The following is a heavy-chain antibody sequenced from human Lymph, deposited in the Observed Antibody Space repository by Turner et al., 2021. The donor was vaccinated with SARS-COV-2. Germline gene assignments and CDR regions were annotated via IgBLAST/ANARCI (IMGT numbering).Heavy chain of an antibody. D-gene: IGHD2-15*01. CDR2: IIPIIGTA. V-gene: IGHV1-69*01. CDR3: ARGAAYCSGGSCYRKGFDY. J-gene: IGHJ4*02. CDR1: GATFSSPA. Sequence: QVQLVQSGAEVKTPGSSVKFSCKASGATFSSPAISWVRQAPGQGLEWMGGIIPIIGTANYAQRFQGRVTITADESTSTAYMELRSLRSEDTAVYYCARGAAYCSGGSCYRKGFDYWGQGTPVTVSS.